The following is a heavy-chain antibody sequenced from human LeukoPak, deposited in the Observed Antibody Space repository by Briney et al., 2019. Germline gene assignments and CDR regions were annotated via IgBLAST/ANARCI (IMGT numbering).Heavy chain of an antibody. CDR1: GFTFSSYA. Sequence: PGGSLRLSCAASGFTFSSYAMSWVRQAPGKGLEWVSAISGSGGSTYYADSVKGRFTISRDNSKNTLYLQMNSLRAEDTAAYYCAKLPGGYSSGWYVDYWGQGTLVTVSS. CDR2: ISGSGGST. J-gene: IGHJ4*02. D-gene: IGHD6-19*01. CDR3: AKLPGGYSSGWYVDY. V-gene: IGHV3-23*01.